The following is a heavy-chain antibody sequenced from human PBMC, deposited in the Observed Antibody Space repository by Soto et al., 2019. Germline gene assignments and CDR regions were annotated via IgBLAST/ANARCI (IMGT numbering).Heavy chain of an antibody. CDR3: ARDLGGLSYSSGSYNGMDV. D-gene: IGHD3-10*01. J-gene: IGHJ6*02. Sequence: HVQLQESGPGLVTPSQTLSLTCTVSGGSISSRGYYWGWIRQDPGKGLGWIGYIYYSGSTYYNPSLKSRVTMSVDTSKNQFSLKLRSVTAADTAVYYCARDLGGLSYSSGSYNGMDVWGQGTTVTVSS. CDR2: IYYSGST. V-gene: IGHV4-31*03. CDR1: GGSISSRGYY.